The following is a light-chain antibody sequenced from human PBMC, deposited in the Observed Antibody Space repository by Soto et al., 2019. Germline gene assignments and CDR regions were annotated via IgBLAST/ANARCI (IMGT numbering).Light chain of an antibody. CDR1: QSISRY. CDR3: QQYDNSPIT. CDR2: GAS. Sequence: IVLTQSPGTLYLSPGERTTLSCRASQSISRYLAWYQQKPGQGPRLLIYGASSRATGIPDRFSGTGSETDFTLTISRLEPEDFAVYYCQQYDNSPITFGQGTRLEIK. V-gene: IGKV3-20*01. J-gene: IGKJ5*01.